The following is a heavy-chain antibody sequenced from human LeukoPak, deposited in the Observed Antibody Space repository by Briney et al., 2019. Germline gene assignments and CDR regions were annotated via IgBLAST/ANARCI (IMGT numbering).Heavy chain of an antibody. CDR3: ARERTLTSCYDY. D-gene: IGHD2-15*01. J-gene: IGHJ4*02. CDR1: GYTFTNYY. V-gene: IGHV1-46*01. CDR2: INPSGGST. Sequence: ASVKVSCKASGYTFTNYYIHWVRQAPGQGLEWTGIINPSGGSTSYAQKFQGRVTMTRDTSTSTVYMELSSLRSEDTAVYYCARERTLTSCYDYWGQGTLVTVSS.